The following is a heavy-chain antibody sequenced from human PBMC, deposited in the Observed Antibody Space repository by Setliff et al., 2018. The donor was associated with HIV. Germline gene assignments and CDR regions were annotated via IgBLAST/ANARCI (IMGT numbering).Heavy chain of an antibody. CDR3: AREYSSSWYRYFDY. Sequence: KSSETLSLTCTVSGGSISSGSYYWSWVRQPAGKGLECIGRIYTSGSTNYNPSLKSRVTISVDTSKNQFSLKLSSVTAADTAVYYCAREYSSSWYRYFDYWGQGTLVTVSS. CDR1: GGSISSGSYY. V-gene: IGHV4-61*02. D-gene: IGHD6-13*01. CDR2: IYTSGST. J-gene: IGHJ4*02.